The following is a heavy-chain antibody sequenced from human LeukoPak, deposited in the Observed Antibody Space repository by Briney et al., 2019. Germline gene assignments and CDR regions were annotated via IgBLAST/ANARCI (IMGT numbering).Heavy chain of an antibody. CDR1: GGTFSSYA. D-gene: IGHD1-20*01. V-gene: IGHV1-69*05. CDR2: IIPIFGTA. CDR3: ARAYNWNPNWFDP. Sequence: ASVKVSCKASGGTFSSYAISWVRQAPGQGLEWMGGIIPIFGTANYAQKFQGRVTITTDESTSTAYMELSSLRSEDTAVYYRARAYNWNPNWFDPWGQGTLVTVSS. J-gene: IGHJ5*02.